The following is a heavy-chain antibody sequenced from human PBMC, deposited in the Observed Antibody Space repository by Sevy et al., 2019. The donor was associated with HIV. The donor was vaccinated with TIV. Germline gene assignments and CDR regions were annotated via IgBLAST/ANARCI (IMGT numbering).Heavy chain of an antibody. J-gene: IGHJ4*02. Sequence: GGSLRLSCAASGFNLTDYYINWIRQAPGKGLEWISYISGGDTTTYYSDSVKGRFTVSRANAKNSVFLQMISLRAGDTAVYYCAAISGYCRDVTCYAGTSIDQWGEGSLVTVSS. V-gene: IGHV3-11*01. D-gene: IGHD2-15*01. CDR2: ISGGDTTT. CDR3: AAISGYCRDVTCYAGTSIDQ. CDR1: GFNLTDYY.